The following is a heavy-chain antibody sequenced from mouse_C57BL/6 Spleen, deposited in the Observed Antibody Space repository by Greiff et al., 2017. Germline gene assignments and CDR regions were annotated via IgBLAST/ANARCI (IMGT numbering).Heavy chain of an antibody. V-gene: IGHV1-80*01. Sequence: VKLMESGAELVKPGASVKISCKASGYAFSSYWMNWVKQRPGKGLEWIGQIYPGDGDTNYNGKFKGKATLTADKSSSTAYMQLSSLTSEDSAVYFCARLHYYAMDYWGQGTSVTVSS. J-gene: IGHJ4*01. CDR1: GYAFSSYW. CDR3: ARLHYYAMDY. CDR2: IYPGDGDT.